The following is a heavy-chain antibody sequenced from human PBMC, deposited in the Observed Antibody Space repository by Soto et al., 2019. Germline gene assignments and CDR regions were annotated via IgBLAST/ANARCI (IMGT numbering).Heavy chain of an antibody. CDR3: APSRSTYYYDSTFDP. Sequence: QITLKESGPTLVKPTQTLTLTCTFSGFSLSTSGVGVGWIRQPPGKALEWLALIYWDDDKRYSPSLKSRLTITKATAKNQVVLTTTNMDPVDTATYYYAPSRSTYYYDSTFDPWGQGTLVTVSS. CDR2: IYWDDDK. D-gene: IGHD3-22*01. V-gene: IGHV2-5*02. J-gene: IGHJ5*02. CDR1: GFSLSTSGVG.